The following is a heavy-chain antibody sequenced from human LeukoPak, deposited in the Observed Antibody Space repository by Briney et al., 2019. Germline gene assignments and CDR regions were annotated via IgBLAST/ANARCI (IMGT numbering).Heavy chain of an antibody. CDR2: ISSSSSII. CDR1: GFNLSDYY. CDR3: ARDQRYYYDSSGYWTAFDI. J-gene: IGHJ3*02. D-gene: IGHD3-22*01. Sequence: KPGGSLRLSCAASGFNLSDYYMTWIRQAPGKGLEWVSYISSSSSIIYYADSVKGRFTISRDNAKNSLYLQMNSLRAEDTAVYYCARDQRYYYDSSGYWTAFDIWGQGTMVTVSP. V-gene: IGHV3-11*04.